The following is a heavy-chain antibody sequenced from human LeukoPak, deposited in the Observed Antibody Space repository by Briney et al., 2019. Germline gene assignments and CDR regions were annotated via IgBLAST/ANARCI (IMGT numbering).Heavy chain of an antibody. CDR2: IYYSGST. CDR3: ASRLCSGGSCYEDY. Sequence: SETLSLTCTVSGGSISSSSYYWGWIRQPPGKGLEWIGSIYYSGSTYYNPSLKSRVTISVDTSKNQFSLKLSSVIAADTAVYYCASRLCSGGSCYEDYWGQGTLVTVSS. D-gene: IGHD2-15*01. CDR1: GGSISSSSYY. J-gene: IGHJ4*02. V-gene: IGHV4-39*01.